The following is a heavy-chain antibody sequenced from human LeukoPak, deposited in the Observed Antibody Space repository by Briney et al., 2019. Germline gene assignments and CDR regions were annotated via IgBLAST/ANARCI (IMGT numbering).Heavy chain of an antibody. J-gene: IGHJ4*02. D-gene: IGHD6-6*01. V-gene: IGHV3-48*02. CDR3: AKMGVVAARPGTFDY. Sequence: GGSLRLSCAASEFAFSTYNMNWVRQAPGKGLEWVSYISTGSSTTYYADSVKGRFTISRDNVENSLYLQMNSLRDEDTAVYYCAKMGVVAARPGTFDYWGQGTLVAVSS. CDR2: ISTGSSTT. CDR1: EFAFSTYN.